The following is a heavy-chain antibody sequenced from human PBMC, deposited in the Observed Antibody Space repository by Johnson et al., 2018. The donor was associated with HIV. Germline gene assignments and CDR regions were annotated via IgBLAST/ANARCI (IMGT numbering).Heavy chain of an antibody. J-gene: IGHJ3*02. CDR1: GFTFGDYA. Sequence: EVQLVESGGGLVQPGRSLRLSCTASGFTFGDYAMSWVRQAPGKGLEWVGFIRSKAYGGTTEYAASVKGRFTISRDNAKNSLYLQMNSLRAEDTSLYYCARGWVRVAARYAFDIWGQGTRVTVSS. V-gene: IGHV3-49*04. CDR3: ARGWVRVAARYAFDI. CDR2: IRSKAYGGTT. D-gene: IGHD6-6*01.